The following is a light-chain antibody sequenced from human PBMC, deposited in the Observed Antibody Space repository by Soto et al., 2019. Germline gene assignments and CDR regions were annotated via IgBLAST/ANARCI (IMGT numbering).Light chain of an antibody. CDR2: GAS. CDR3: QQYGSSYT. Sequence: ENVLTQSPGTLSLSPGERATLSCRASQSVRTNDLAWYQQKPGQAPRLLVYGASNRVPGIPDRFSGSGSGKGFPLNISRLEAEDFLVYYCQQYGSSYTFGQGTKLEIK. V-gene: IGKV3-20*01. CDR1: QSVRTND. J-gene: IGKJ2*01.